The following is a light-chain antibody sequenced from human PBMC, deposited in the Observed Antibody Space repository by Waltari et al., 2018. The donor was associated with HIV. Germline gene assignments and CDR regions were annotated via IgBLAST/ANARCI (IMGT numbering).Light chain of an antibody. CDR1: SSDVGSYNL. J-gene: IGLJ2*01. CDR3: CSYAGSSTLGV. CDR2: EGS. Sequence: QSALTQPASVSGSPGQSITISCTGTSSDVGSYNLVSWYQQHPGKAPKLMIYEGSKRPSGVSNRVSGSKARNTASLTISGLQAEYEADYYGCSYAGSSTLGVFGGGTKLTVL. V-gene: IGLV2-23*01.